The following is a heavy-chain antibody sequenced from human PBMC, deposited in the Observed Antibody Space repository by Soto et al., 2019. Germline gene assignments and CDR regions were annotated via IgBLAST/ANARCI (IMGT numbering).Heavy chain of an antibody. CDR2: ISGFNDDT. CDR3: ARSGSYYPARNWFGP. V-gene: IGHV1-18*01. Sequence: QVQLVQSGAAMKNPGASVKVSCKASGYTFTSYGISWVRQAPGQGLEWMGWISGFNDDTNHAQKLQGRVTMTKDTPTSTAYMELRSLKFDDTAVYYCARSGSYYPARNWFGPWGQGTLVTVSS. J-gene: IGHJ5*02. D-gene: IGHD3-10*01. CDR1: GYTFTSYG.